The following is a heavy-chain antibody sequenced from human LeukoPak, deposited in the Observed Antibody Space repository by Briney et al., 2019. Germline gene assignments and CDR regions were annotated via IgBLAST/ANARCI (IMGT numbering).Heavy chain of an antibody. Sequence: GGSPRLSCAASGFTFSSYAMSWVRQAPGKGLEWVSAISGSGGSTYYADSVKGRFTISRDNSKNTLYLQMNSLRAEDTAVYYCAKGQEVVVVPAAIDAFDIWGQGTMVTVSS. CDR3: AKGQEVVVVPAAIDAFDI. D-gene: IGHD2-2*01. V-gene: IGHV3-23*01. J-gene: IGHJ3*02. CDR1: GFTFSSYA. CDR2: ISGSGGST.